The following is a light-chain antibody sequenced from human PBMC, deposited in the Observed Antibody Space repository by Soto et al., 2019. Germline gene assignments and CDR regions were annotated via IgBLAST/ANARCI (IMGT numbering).Light chain of an antibody. CDR3: QKRAKWPPGFT. V-gene: IGKV3-11*01. CDR1: QSVGTY. Sequence: EIMLTQSPATLSLSPGERATLFCRASQSVGTYLAWYQQKSGQAPRLLIYDASNRATGIPARFRGSGSGTDFSLTINSLEPDDFAVYYCQKRAKWPPGFTFGPGTKVEIK. CDR2: DAS. J-gene: IGKJ3*01.